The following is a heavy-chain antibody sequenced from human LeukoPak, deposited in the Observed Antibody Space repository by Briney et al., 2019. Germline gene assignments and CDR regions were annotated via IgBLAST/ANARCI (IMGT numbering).Heavy chain of an antibody. J-gene: IGHJ4*02. CDR2: IYHSGSP. CDR1: GGSISSNNW. Sequence: SETLSLTCAVSGGSISSNNWWGWVRQPPGKGLEWIGEIYHSGSPNYNPSLKSRVTISVDTSKNQFSLKLSSVTAANTAVYYCARGYASDQFDYWGQGTLVTVSS. D-gene: IGHD2-2*01. V-gene: IGHV4-4*02. CDR3: ARGYASDQFDY.